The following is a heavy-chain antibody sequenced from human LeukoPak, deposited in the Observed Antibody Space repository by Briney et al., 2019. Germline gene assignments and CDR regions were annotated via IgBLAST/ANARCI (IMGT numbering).Heavy chain of an antibody. CDR2: ISYSGNT. D-gene: IGHD3-3*01. Sequence: PSETLSLTCAVSGGSISSGGHSWRWIRQPPGKGLEWIGYISYSGNTYYNPSLKSQVTISVDTSKNQFSLKLSSVTAADTAVYYCARVDHYDFWVFPWGQGTLVTVSS. CDR1: GGSISSGGHS. CDR3: ARVDHYDFWVFP. J-gene: IGHJ5*02. V-gene: IGHV4-30-4*07.